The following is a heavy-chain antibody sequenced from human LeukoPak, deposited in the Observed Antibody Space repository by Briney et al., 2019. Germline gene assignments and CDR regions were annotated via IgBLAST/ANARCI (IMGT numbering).Heavy chain of an antibody. D-gene: IGHD5-24*01. CDR1: GFTFSSYS. J-gene: IGHJ4*02. Sequence: GGSLRLSCAASGFTFSSYSMNWVRQAPGKGLEWGSSISSSSSYIYYADSVKGRFTISRDNAKNSLYLQMNSLRAEDTAVYYCARGAAKGDGFNRPDYWGQGTLVTVSS. V-gene: IGHV3-21*01. CDR3: ARGAAKGDGFNRPDY. CDR2: ISSSSSYI.